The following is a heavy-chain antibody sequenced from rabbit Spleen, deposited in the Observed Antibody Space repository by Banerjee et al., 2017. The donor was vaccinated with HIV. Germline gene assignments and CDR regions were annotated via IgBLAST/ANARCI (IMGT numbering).Heavy chain of an antibody. D-gene: IGHD1-1*01. CDR1: GWDFSSSYW. J-gene: IGHJ4*01. V-gene: IGHV1S45*01. Sequence: QEQLVEYGGDLVQPEGSLTLTCTASGWDFSSSYWICWVRQAPGKGLEWIGCIYAGDGSTYYASWAKGRFTISKTSSTTVTLQLTSLTAADRATYFCARDLVGVIGWNFYLWGPGTLVTVS. CDR2: IYAGDGST. CDR3: ARDLVGVIGWNFYL.